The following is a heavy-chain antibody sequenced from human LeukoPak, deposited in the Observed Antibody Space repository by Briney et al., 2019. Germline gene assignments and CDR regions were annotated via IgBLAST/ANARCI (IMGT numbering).Heavy chain of an antibody. CDR2: VYYSGST. CDR3: ARSLGHHDY. Sequence: PSETLSLTCTVSGGSISSSSYFWAWIRQPPGKGLEWIASVYYSGSTFYSPPLKSRVTMSTDSSKDQFSLKLNSVTAADTAVYYCARSLGHHDYWGQGTLVTVSS. J-gene: IGHJ4*02. D-gene: IGHD7-27*01. CDR1: GGSISSSSYF. V-gene: IGHV4-39*07.